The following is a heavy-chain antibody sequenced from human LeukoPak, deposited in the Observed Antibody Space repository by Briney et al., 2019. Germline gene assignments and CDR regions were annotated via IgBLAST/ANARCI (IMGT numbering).Heavy chain of an antibody. J-gene: IGHJ3*02. Sequence: GGSLRLSCAASGFTFSSYWMHWVRQAPGKGLVWVSRINSDGSSTSYADSVKGRFTISRDNAKNTLYLQMNSLRAEDTAVYYCARGGYYYDSSGYRDAFDIWGQGTMVTVSS. CDR1: GFTFSSYW. D-gene: IGHD3-22*01. CDR3: ARGGYYYDSSGYRDAFDI. CDR2: INSDGSST. V-gene: IGHV3-74*01.